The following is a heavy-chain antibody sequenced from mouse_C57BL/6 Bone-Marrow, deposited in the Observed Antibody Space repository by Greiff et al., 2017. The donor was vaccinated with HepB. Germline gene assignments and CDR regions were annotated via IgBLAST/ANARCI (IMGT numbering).Heavy chain of an antibody. CDR1: GYTFTSYW. CDR3: ARFITTVVAEYYYAMDY. Sequence: VQLQQSGAELAKPGASVKLSCKASGYTFTSYWMHWVKQRPGQGLEWIGYINPSSGYTKYNQKFKDKATLTADKSSSTAYMQLSSLTYEDSAVYYCARFITTVVAEYYYAMDYWGQGTSVTVSS. CDR2: INPSSGYT. D-gene: IGHD1-1*01. J-gene: IGHJ4*01. V-gene: IGHV1-7*01.